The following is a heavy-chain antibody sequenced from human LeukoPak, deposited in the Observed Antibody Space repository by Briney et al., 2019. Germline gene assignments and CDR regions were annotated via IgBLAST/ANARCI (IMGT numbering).Heavy chain of an antibody. CDR2: IYYSGST. Sequence: PSETLSLTCTVSGGSISSGGYYWSWIRQHPGKGLEWIGYIYYSGSTYYNPSLKSRVTISVDTSKNQFSLKLSSVTAADTAVYYCARDPYGDYPWYYYGMDVWGQGTTVTVSS. V-gene: IGHV4-31*03. J-gene: IGHJ6*02. CDR1: GGSISSGGYY. CDR3: ARDPYGDYPWYYYGMDV. D-gene: IGHD4-17*01.